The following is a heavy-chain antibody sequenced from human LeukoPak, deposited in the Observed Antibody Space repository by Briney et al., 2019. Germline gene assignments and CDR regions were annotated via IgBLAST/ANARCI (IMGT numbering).Heavy chain of an antibody. D-gene: IGHD3-22*01. J-gene: IGHJ4*02. V-gene: IGHV1-2*02. CDR3: ARDLWSADYYDSSGYYT. CDR2: TNPNSGGT. Sequence: ASVKVSCKASGYTFTDYYMHWVRQAPGQGLEWMGWTNPNSGGTNYAQKFQGRVTMTRDTSISTAYMELSRLRSDDTAVYYCARDLWSADYYDSSGYYTWGQGTLVTVSS. CDR1: GYTFTDYY.